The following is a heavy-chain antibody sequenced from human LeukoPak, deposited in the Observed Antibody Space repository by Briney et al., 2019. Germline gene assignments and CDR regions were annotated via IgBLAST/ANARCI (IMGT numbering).Heavy chain of an antibody. J-gene: IGHJ3*02. D-gene: IGHD3-22*01. CDR1: GGSVSDYY. Sequence: SETLSLTCTISGGSVSDYYWSWIRQPAGKGLEWIGRISSSGSTNYNPSLKSRVTISADTSKNQLSLKLSSVTAADTAVYFCARGPYSYDSSGAFDIWGQGKMVTVSS. CDR2: ISSSGST. CDR3: ARGPYSYDSSGAFDI. V-gene: IGHV4-4*07.